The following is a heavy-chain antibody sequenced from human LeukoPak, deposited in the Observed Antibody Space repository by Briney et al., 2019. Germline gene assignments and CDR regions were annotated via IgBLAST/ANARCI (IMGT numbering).Heavy chain of an antibody. D-gene: IGHD3-10*01. V-gene: IGHV3-23*01. CDR2: ISGSGGST. Sequence: ETLSLTCTVSGYSISSGYYWGWIRQAPGKGLEWVSAISGSGGSTYYADSVKGRFTISRDNSKNTLYMQMNSLRAEDTAVYYCAKGTSWGSGSYADAFDIWGQGTMVTVSS. CDR1: GYSISSGYY. CDR3: AKGTSWGSGSYADAFDI. J-gene: IGHJ3*02.